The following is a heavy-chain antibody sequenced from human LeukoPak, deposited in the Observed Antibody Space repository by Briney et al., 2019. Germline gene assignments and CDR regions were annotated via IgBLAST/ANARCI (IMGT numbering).Heavy chain of an antibody. CDR3: AISSGWYRNFDY. J-gene: IGHJ4*02. CDR2: INWNGGST. D-gene: IGHD6-19*01. V-gene: IGHV3-20*04. Sequence: GGSLRLSCAASGFTFDDYGMNWVRQAPGKGLEWVSGINWNGGSTGYADSVKGRFTISRDNAKNSLYLQMNSLRAEDTAVYYCAISSGWYRNFDYWGQGTLVTVSS. CDR1: GFTFDDYG.